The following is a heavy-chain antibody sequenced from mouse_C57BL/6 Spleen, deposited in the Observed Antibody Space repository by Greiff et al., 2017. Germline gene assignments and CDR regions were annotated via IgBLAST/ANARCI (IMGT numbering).Heavy chain of an antibody. CDR1: GYTFTDYY. D-gene: IGHD1-1*01. CDR2: INPYNGGT. J-gene: IGHJ1*03. CDR3: ARYVYGSRGYWYFDV. Sequence: EVQLQQSGPVLVKPGASVKMSCKASGYTFTDYYMNWVKQSHGKSLEWIGVINPYNGGTSYNQKFKGKATLTVDKSSSTAYMELNSLTSEDSAVYYCARYVYGSRGYWYFDVWGTGTTVTVSS. V-gene: IGHV1-19*01.